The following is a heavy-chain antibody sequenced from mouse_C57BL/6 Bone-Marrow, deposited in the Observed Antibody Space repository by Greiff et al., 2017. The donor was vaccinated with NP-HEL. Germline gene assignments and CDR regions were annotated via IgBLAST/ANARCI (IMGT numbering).Heavy chain of an antibody. CDR2: INYDGSST. J-gene: IGHJ3*01. Sequence: EVHLVESEGGLVQPGSSMKLSCTASGFTFSDYYMAWVRQVPEKGLEWVANINYDGSSTYYLDSLKSRFIISRDNAKNILYLQMSSLKSEDTATYYCARVDGYYLAAWFAYWGQGTLVTVSA. CDR1: GFTFSDYY. V-gene: IGHV5-16*01. D-gene: IGHD2-3*01. CDR3: ARVDGYYLAAWFAY.